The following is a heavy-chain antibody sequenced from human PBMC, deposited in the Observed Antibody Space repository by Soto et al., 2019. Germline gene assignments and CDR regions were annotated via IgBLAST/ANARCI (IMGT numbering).Heavy chain of an antibody. J-gene: IGHJ4*02. CDR1: GGSLSSSTYY. Sequence: QLQLQESGPGLVKPSETLSLTCTVSGGSLSSSTYYWGWVRQPPGKGLEWIGSIDYSGTTSYNPSLNSRVTISVDTSRNQFSLKLSSVTAADAAVYYCARHSADGYNRPSGYWGQGTLVTVSS. D-gene: IGHD5-12*01. CDR2: IDYSGTT. V-gene: IGHV4-39*01. CDR3: ARHSADGYNRPSGY.